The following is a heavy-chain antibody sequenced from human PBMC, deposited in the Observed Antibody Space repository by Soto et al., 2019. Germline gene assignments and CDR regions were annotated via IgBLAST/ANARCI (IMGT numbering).Heavy chain of an antibody. J-gene: IGHJ4*02. Sequence: EVQLLESGGGLVQPGGSLRLSCAASGFTFSSYAMSWVRQAPGKGLEWVSAISGSGGSTYYADSVKGRFTISRDNAKNTLYLQMNGLRAEDTAVYYSSTTGEGGALDYWGQGTLVTVSS. CDR1: GFTFSSYA. D-gene: IGHD3-10*01. CDR2: ISGSGGST. CDR3: STTGEGGALDY. V-gene: IGHV3-23*01.